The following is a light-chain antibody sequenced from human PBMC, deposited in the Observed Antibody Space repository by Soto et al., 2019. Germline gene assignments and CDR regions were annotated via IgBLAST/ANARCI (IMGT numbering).Light chain of an antibody. J-gene: IGKJ4*01. Sequence: EIVMTQSPATLSVSPGERATLSCRASESVSRNLAWYQQKPGQAPRLLIYAASTRATDIAARISGSGSVTEFTLTISSLQSEDFAVYYCQQYNKWPLTFGGGTKVEIK. CDR3: QQYNKWPLT. V-gene: IGKV3-15*01. CDR2: AAS. CDR1: ESVSRN.